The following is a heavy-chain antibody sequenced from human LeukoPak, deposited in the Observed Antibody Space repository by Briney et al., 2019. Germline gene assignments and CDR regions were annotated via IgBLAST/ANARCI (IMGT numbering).Heavy chain of an antibody. CDR1: TYGFTNYY. Sequence: GASVKVSCKAPTYGFTNYYMHWVRQAPGQGLEWMGIINPGDGSTNYAQKFQGRVSMTRDTSTSTIYMELSSLRFEDTAVYYCARVRTNFGVITSPDALHIWGQGTKVTVSS. CDR2: INPGDGST. V-gene: IGHV1-46*01. J-gene: IGHJ3*02. D-gene: IGHD3-3*01. CDR3: ARVRTNFGVITSPDALHI.